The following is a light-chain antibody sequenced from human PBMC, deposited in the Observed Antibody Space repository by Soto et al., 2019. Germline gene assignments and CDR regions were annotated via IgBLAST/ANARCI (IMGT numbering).Light chain of an antibody. CDR1: QSIRTS. J-gene: IGKJ5*01. CDR3: QQRNVWPPIT. V-gene: IGKV3-11*01. CDR2: DAS. Sequence: VLTQSSAPLSLSPGERATLSCRASQSIRTSLAWYQHKPGQAPRLVIFDASNRANGVPARFGGSGSGTDFSLTINSLEPEDFAVYYCQQRNVWPPITFGQGTRLEI.